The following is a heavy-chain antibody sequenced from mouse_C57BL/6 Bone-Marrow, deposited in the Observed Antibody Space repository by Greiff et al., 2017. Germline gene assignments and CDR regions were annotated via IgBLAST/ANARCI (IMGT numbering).Heavy chain of an antibody. CDR3: TTFNYYGSPAWFAY. V-gene: IGHV14-4*01. Sequence: VQLQQSGAELVRPGASVKLSCTASGFNIKDDYMHWVKQRPEQGLEWIGWIDPENGDTEYASKFQGKATITADTSSNPAYLQLSSLTSEDTAVYYCTTFNYYGSPAWFAYWGQGTLVTVSA. CDR2: IDPENGDT. J-gene: IGHJ3*01. CDR1: GFNIKDDY. D-gene: IGHD1-1*01.